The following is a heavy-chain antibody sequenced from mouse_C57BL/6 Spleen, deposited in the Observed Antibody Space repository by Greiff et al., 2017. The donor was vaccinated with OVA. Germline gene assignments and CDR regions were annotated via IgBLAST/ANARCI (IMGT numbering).Heavy chain of an antibody. V-gene: IGHV1-53*01. CDR1: GYTFTSYG. J-gene: IGHJ1*03. CDR2: INPSNGGT. Sequence: VQLQQPGTELVKPGASVKLSCKASGYTFTSYGMHWVKQRPGQGLEWIGNINPSNGGTNYNEKFKSKATLTVDKSSSTAYMQLSSLTSEDSAVYYCAGIYYGYDWYFDVWGTGTTVTVSS. CDR3: AGIYYGYDWYFDV. D-gene: IGHD2-2*01.